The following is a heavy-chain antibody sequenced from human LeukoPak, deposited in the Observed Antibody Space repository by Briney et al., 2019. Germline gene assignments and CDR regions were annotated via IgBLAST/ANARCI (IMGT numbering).Heavy chain of an antibody. CDR1: GYTFPNYG. D-gene: IGHD6-19*01. Sequence: ASVTVSCKASGYTFPNYGISWVRQAPGQGLEWMGWISGYNGNTNYAQKVQGRVTMTRDTSTSTAYMELRSLRSEDTAVYYCARKWLAYYYMDVWGKGTTVTISS. CDR3: ARKWLAYYYMDV. J-gene: IGHJ6*03. CDR2: ISGYNGNT. V-gene: IGHV1-18*01.